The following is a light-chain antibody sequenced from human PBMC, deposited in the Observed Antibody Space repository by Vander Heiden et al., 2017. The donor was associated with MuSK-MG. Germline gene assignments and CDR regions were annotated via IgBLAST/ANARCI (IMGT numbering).Light chain of an antibody. J-gene: IGKJ1*01. V-gene: IGKV1-5*03. Sequence: DIQMTQSPSTLSAYVGDRVTITCRASQSISPWLAWYQQKPGKAPKLMIYKASNLETGVPSRFSGSGSGTEFTLTISSLQPDDFATYYCQQYNRYWTFGQGTKVEIK. CDR3: QQYNRYWT. CDR1: QSISPW. CDR2: KAS.